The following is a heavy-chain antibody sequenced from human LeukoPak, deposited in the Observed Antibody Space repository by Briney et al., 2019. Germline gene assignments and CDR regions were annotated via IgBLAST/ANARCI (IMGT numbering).Heavy chain of an antibody. V-gene: IGHV3-30*18. D-gene: IGHD2-15*01. Sequence: PGGSLRLSCAASGFTFSSYGMHWVRQAPGKGLEWVAVISYDGSNKYYADSVKGRFTISRDNSKNTLYLQMNSLRAEDTAVYYCAKDLETTPWFDPWGQGTLVTVSS. CDR2: ISYDGSNK. J-gene: IGHJ5*02. CDR3: AKDLETTPWFDP. CDR1: GFTFSSYG.